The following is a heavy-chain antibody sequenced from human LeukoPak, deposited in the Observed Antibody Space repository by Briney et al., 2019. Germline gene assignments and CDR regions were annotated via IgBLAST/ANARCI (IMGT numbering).Heavy chain of an antibody. CDR2: IDYSGST. V-gene: IGHV4-59*01. CDR3: ASTYYDFWSGYSPGYFDY. CDR1: GGSISSYY. J-gene: IGHJ4*02. Sequence: SETLSLTCTVSGGSISSYYWSWIRQPPGKGLEWIGYIDYSGSTNYNPSLKSRVTISVDTSKNQFSLKLSSVTAADTAVYYCASTYYDFWSGYSPGYFDYWGQGTLVTVSS. D-gene: IGHD3-3*01.